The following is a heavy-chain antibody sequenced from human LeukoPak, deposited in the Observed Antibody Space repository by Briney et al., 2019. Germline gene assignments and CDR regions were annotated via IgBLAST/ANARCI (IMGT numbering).Heavy chain of an antibody. J-gene: IGHJ4*02. Sequence: GASVKVSCKASGYTFTSYYMHWVRQAPGQGLEWMGIINPSGGSSSYAQKFQGRVTMTRDTSTSTVYMELSSLRSEDTAVYYCARSMGIAAAGTEVYFDYWGQGTLVTVSS. V-gene: IGHV1-46*01. D-gene: IGHD6-13*01. CDR2: INPSGGSS. CDR1: GYTFTSYY. CDR3: ARSMGIAAAGTEVYFDY.